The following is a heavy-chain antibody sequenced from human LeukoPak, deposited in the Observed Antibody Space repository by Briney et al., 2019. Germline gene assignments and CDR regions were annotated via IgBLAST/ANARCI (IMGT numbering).Heavy chain of an antibody. CDR2: ISWNSVDV. J-gene: IGHJ5*02. V-gene: IGHV3-9*01. D-gene: IGHD2-2*01. CDR3: AKDRYCSSSRCPIDL. CDR1: GFNFDEYA. Sequence: GGSLRLSCARSGFNFDEYAMHWVRQAPGKGLEWVSGISWNSVDVVYADSVRVRFSISRDNAKHSLYLQMNSLRPEDTALYYCAKDRYCSSSRCPIDLWGQATLVTVSS.